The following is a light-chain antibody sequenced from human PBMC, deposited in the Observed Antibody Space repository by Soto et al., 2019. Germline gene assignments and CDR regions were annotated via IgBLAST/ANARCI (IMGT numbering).Light chain of an antibody. CDR1: SSDVGSYNR. V-gene: IGLV2-18*02. J-gene: IGLJ1*01. CDR3: SSYTSSITYV. CDR2: DVS. Sequence: QSVLTQPPSVSGSPGQSVTISCTGTSSDVGSYNRVSWYQQPPGTAPKLMIYDVSNRPSGVPDRFSGSKSGNTASLTISGLHAEDEADYYCSSYTSSITYVFGTGTQVTVL.